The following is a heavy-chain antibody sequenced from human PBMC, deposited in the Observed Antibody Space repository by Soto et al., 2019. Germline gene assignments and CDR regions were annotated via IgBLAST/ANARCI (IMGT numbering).Heavy chain of an antibody. CDR3: ASDDVGDPDVY. CDR2: ISAYNGNT. CDR1: GYTFTSYG. J-gene: IGHJ4*02. D-gene: IGHD4-17*01. V-gene: IGHV1-18*01. Sequence: QVPLVQSGAEVKKPGASVKVSCKASGYTFTSYGISWVRQAPGQGLEWMGWISAYNGNTNYAQKLKGRVTMTTDTPASTAYMEPRSLGSDDTAVYYCASDDVGDPDVYCGQGTLVTVSA.